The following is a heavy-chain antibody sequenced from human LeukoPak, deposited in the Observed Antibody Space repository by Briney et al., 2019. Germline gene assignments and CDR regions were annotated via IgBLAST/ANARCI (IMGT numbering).Heavy chain of an antibody. V-gene: IGHV3-23*01. Sequence: GGSLRLSCAASGLTFSSYAMSWVRRAPGKGLQWVSAISVTGGSTYYADSVKGRFTISRDNSKNTLFLQMNSLRAEDTAAYYCANSPAGTTPFDYWGQGTLVTVSS. CDR1: GLTFSSYA. CDR3: ANSPAGTTPFDY. CDR2: ISVTGGST. J-gene: IGHJ4*02. D-gene: IGHD6-13*01.